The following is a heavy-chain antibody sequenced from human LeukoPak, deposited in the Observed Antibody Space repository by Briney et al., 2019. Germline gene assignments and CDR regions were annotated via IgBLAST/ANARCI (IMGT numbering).Heavy chain of an antibody. CDR1: GGSISSYY. CDR3: ARDSPSSGYSGGFDY. Sequence: PSETLSLTCTVSGGSISSYYWSWIRQPPGKGLEWIGEIYHSGSTNYNPSLKSRVTISVDKSKNQFSLKLSSVTAADTAVYYCARDSPSSGYSGGFDYWGQGTLVTVSS. D-gene: IGHD3-22*01. V-gene: IGHV4-59*12. CDR2: IYHSGST. J-gene: IGHJ4*02.